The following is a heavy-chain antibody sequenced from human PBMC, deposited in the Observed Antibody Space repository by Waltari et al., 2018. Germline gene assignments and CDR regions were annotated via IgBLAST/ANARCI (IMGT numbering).Heavy chain of an antibody. Sequence: QVQLQESGPGLVKPSGTLSLTCAVSGGSISGIIWWSWIRQPPGKGLEWIGEIYHSGSTNYNPSLKSRVTISVDKSNNQFSLMLNSVTAADTAVYYCARDRGGLTYAYDFWGQGTLVTVSS. CDR1: GGSISGIIW. V-gene: IGHV4-4*02. CDR3: ARDRGGLTYAYDF. CDR2: IYHSGST. J-gene: IGHJ4*02. D-gene: IGHD5-18*01.